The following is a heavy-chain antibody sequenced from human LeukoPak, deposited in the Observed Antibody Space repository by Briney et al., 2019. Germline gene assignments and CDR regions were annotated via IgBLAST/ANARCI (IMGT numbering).Heavy chain of an antibody. CDR1: GFTFSSYA. Sequence: GGSLRLSCSASGFTFSSYAMHWVRQAPGKGLEYVSAISSSGGRTYYADSVRGRFTISKDNSKNTLYLQMSSLRAEDTAVYYCVKGRYSNSWYSSDYWGQGTLVTVSS. CDR3: VKGRYSNSWYSSDY. J-gene: IGHJ4*02. CDR2: ISSSGGRT. D-gene: IGHD6-13*01. V-gene: IGHV3-64D*09.